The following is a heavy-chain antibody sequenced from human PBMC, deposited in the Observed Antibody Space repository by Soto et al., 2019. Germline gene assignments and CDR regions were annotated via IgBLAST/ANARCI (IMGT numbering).Heavy chain of an antibody. D-gene: IGHD3-22*01. J-gene: IGHJ4*02. V-gene: IGHV4-59*01. CDR2: IYYSGST. CDR1: GGSISSYY. Sequence: SETLSLTCTVSGGSISSYYWSWIRQPPGKGLEWIGYIYYSGSTNYNPSLKSRVTISVDTSKSQFSLKLSSVTAADTAVYYCARERYYYDSSGYYGDYFDYWGQGTLVTVS. CDR3: ARERYYYDSSGYYGDYFDY.